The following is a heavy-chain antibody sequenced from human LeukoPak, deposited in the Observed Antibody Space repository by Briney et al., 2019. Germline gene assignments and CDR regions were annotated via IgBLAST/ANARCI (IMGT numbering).Heavy chain of an antibody. V-gene: IGHV1-18*01. J-gene: IGHJ4*02. CDR1: GYTFTNYG. CDR2: ISAYNGNT. CDR3: ARDIVVVPAAMFYDY. Sequence: ASVKVSRKASGYTFTNYGISWVRQAPGQGLEWMGWISAYNGNTNYAQKLQGRVTMTTDTSTSTAYMELRSLRSEDTAVYYCARDIVVVPAAMFYDYWGQGTLVTVSS. D-gene: IGHD2-2*01.